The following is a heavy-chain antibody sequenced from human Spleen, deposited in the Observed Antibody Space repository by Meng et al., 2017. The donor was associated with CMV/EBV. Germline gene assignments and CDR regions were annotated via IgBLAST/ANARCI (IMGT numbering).Heavy chain of an antibody. CDR1: GYTFTAYY. Sequence: ASVKVSCKTSGYTFTAYYIHWVRQAPGQGLEWMGWMNPNSGNTGYAQKFQGRVTITRNTSISTAYLELSSLRSEDTAVYYCARAWIQLWRSRYGMDVWGQGTTVTVSS. J-gene: IGHJ6*02. CDR3: ARAWIQLWRSRYGMDV. D-gene: IGHD5-18*01. V-gene: IGHV1-8*03. CDR2: MNPNSGNT.